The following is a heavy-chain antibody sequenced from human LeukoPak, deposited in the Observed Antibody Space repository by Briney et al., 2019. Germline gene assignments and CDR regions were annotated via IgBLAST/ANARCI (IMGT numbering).Heavy chain of an antibody. J-gene: IGHJ6*03. Sequence: GASVKVSCKVSGYTLTELSMHWVRQAPGKGLEWMGGIIPIFGTANYAQKFQGRVTITADESTSTAYMELSSLRSEDTAVYYCAPDIAAAGDYYMDVWGKGTTVTVSS. CDR2: IIPIFGTA. D-gene: IGHD6-13*01. V-gene: IGHV1-69*13. CDR3: APDIAAAGDYYMDV. CDR1: GYTLTELS.